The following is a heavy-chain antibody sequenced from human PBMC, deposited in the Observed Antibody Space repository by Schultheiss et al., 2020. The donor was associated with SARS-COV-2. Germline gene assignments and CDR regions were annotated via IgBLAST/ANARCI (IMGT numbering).Heavy chain of an antibody. V-gene: IGHV3-30*04. Sequence: GGSLRLSCAASGFTFSSYAMHWVRQAPGKGLEWVAVISYDGSNKYYADSVKGRFTISRDNSKNTLYLQMNSLRAEDTAVYYCARLGVPGRGKSYYWGQGTLVTVSS. J-gene: IGHJ4*02. CDR1: GFTFSSYA. CDR2: ISYDGSNK. CDR3: ARLGVPGRGKSYY. D-gene: IGHD3-10*01.